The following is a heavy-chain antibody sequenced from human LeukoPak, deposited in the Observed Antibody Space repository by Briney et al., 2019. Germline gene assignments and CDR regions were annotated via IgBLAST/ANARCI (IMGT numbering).Heavy chain of an antibody. CDR3: ARDQGGFSGYDS. CDR2: ISSSSSYI. Sequence: GGSLRLSCAASGCTFSSYSMNWVRLAPGKGLEWVSSISSSSSYIYYADSVKGRFTISRDNAKNSLYLQMNSLRAEDTAVYYCARDQGGFSGYDSWGQGTLVTVSS. J-gene: IGHJ4*02. CDR1: GCTFSSYS. V-gene: IGHV3-21*01. D-gene: IGHD5-12*01.